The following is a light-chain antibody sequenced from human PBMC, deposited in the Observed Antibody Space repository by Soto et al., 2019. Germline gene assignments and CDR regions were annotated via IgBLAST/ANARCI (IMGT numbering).Light chain of an antibody. V-gene: IGLV2-14*01. Sequence: QSVLTQPASVSGSPGQSITISCTGTSSDVGGYNYVSWYQQHPDKAPKVIIYDVRNRPSGVSRRFSGSKSGNTASLTISGLQAEDEADYYCSSYTSITTFYVFGTGTKVTVL. CDR3: SSYTSITTFYV. J-gene: IGLJ1*01. CDR2: DVR. CDR1: SSDVGGYNY.